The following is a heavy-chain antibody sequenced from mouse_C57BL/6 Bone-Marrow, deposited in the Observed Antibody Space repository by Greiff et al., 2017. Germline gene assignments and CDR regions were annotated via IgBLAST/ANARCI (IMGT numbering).Heavy chain of an antibody. CDR1: GYTFTSYG. J-gene: IGHJ2*01. D-gene: IGHD1-1*01. CDR3: ARILYYYGSSPFDY. Sequence: VQLQESGAELARPGASVKLSCKASGYTFTSYGISWVKQRTGQGLEWIGEIYPRSGNTYYNEKFKGKATLTADKSSSTAYMELRSLTSEDSAVYFCARILYYYGSSPFDYWGQGTTLTVSS. CDR2: IYPRSGNT. V-gene: IGHV1-81*01.